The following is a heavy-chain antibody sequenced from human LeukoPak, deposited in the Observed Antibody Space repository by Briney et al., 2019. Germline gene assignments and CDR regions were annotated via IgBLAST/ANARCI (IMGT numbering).Heavy chain of an antibody. CDR1: GGSISNHY. Sequence: SETLSLTCTVSGGSISNHYLSSIRQPPGKGLEWIWYIYYSGSTNYNPSLQCRVIISVDTSKNQFSLNLNSVTASATAVYYCARGQQYCSGGHCYHAFDIWGQGTMVTVSS. J-gene: IGHJ3*02. CDR3: ARGQQYCSGGHCYHAFDI. D-gene: IGHD2-15*01. CDR2: IYYSGST. V-gene: IGHV4-59*11.